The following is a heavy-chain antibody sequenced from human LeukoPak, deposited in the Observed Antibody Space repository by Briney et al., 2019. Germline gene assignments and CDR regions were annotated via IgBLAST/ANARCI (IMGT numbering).Heavy chain of an antibody. D-gene: IGHD6-13*01. V-gene: IGHV3-23*01. CDR2: ISGSGGST. CDR3: AGDRGPSSSWHYFDY. J-gene: IGHJ4*02. CDR1: GFTFSSYA. Sequence: PGGSLSLSCAASGFTFSSYAMSWVRQAPGKGLEWVSAISGSGGSTYYADSVKGRFTISRDNSKNTLYLQMNSLRAEDTAVYYCAGDRGPSSSWHYFDYWGQGTLVTVSS.